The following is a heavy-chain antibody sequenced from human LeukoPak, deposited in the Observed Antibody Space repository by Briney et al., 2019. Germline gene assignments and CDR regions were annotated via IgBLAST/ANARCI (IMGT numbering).Heavy chain of an antibody. CDR2: IYYSGST. V-gene: IGHV4-59*01. CDR3: AIHPLNWGSGTDY. CDR1: GVSISSYY. J-gene: IGHJ4*02. D-gene: IGHD7-27*01. Sequence: PSQTLSLTCVVSGVSISSYYWSWIRQPPGKGLEWIGYIYYSGSTNYNPSLTSRVTISVDTSKNQFSLKLSSVTAADTAVYYCAIHPLNWGSGTDYWGQGTLVTVSS.